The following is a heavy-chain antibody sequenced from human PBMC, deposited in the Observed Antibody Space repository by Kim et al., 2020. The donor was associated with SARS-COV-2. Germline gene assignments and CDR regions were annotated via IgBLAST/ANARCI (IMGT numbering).Heavy chain of an antibody. CDR3: ARSYGDLFFDY. CDR1: GFTVSSNY. D-gene: IGHD4-17*01. V-gene: IGHV3-53*01. J-gene: IGHJ4*02. CDR2: IYSGGST. Sequence: GGSRRLSCAASGFTVSSNYMSWVRQAPGKGLEWVSVIYSGGSTYYADSVKGRFTISRDNSKNTLYLQMNSLRAEDTAVYYCARSYGDLFFDYWCQGTLVTVSS.